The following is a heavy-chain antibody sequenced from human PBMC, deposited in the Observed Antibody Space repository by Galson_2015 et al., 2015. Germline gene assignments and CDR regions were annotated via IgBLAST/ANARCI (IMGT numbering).Heavy chain of an antibody. D-gene: IGHD5/OR15-5a*01. Sequence: SAKLSCQASGFTFSSYGISWVRQAPGHGLEWMGWSSAYNGKTYYAQKLQGRVTMTTDTSTSTGYMELRSLCSDGTAVYYCARDVYDYWGQGTLVTVSS. J-gene: IGHJ4*02. CDR1: GFTFSSYG. V-gene: IGHV1-18*01. CDR3: ARDVYDY. CDR2: SSAYNGKT.